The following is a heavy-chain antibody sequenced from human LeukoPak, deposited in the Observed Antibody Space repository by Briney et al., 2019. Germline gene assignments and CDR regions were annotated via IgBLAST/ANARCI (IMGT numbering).Heavy chain of an antibody. J-gene: IGHJ4*02. CDR2: INHSGST. CDR3: ARGPPNGHDDSSGYYVPACFGY. V-gene: IGHV4-39*07. D-gene: IGHD3-22*01. CDR1: GGSISSSSYY. Sequence: PSETLSLTCTVSGGSISSSSYYWGWIRQPPGKGLEWIGEINHSGSTNYNPSLKSRVTISVDTSKNQFSLKLRSVTAADTAVYYCARGPPNGHDDSSGYYVPACFGYWGQGTLVTVSS.